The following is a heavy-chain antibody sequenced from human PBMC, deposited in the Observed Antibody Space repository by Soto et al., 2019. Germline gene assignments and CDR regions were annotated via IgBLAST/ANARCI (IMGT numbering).Heavy chain of an antibody. Sequence: AAVKVSCKASGYTFTSYYMHWVRQAPGQGLEWMGIINPSGGSTSYAQKFQGRVTMTRDTSTSTVYMELSSLRSEDTAVYYCARVRMVRGEDYYYGMDVWGQGTTVTVSS. CDR3: ARVRMVRGEDYYYGMDV. CDR2: INPSGGST. D-gene: IGHD3-10*01. V-gene: IGHV1-46*01. CDR1: GYTFTSYY. J-gene: IGHJ6*02.